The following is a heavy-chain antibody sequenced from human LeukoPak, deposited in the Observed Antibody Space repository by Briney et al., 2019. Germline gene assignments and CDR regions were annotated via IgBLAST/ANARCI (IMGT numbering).Heavy chain of an antibody. D-gene: IGHD6-19*01. V-gene: IGHV5-51*01. CDR1: GYIFNNFW. J-gene: IGHJ4*02. CDR2: INPGDSDT. CDR3: ARLGITYSSGWFDY. Sequence: GESLKISCKGAGYIFNNFWIAWVRQMPGKGLEWMGIINPGDSDTRISPSFQGQVTISADKSISTAYLQWSSLKASDTAMYYCARLGITYSSGWFDYWGQGTLVTVSS.